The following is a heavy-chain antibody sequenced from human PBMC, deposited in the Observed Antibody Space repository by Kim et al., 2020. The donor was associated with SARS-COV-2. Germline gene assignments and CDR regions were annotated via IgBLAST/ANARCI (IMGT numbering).Heavy chain of an antibody. V-gene: IGHV4-39*01. Sequence: SETLSLTCTVSGGSISSDTYYWGWIRQPPGKGLEWIGGIYYSGSAYYSPSLKSRVTISVDTSNNQFSLNLNSVTAADTAVYYCARHRGGYDYWGQGTLVTVSS. J-gene: IGHJ4*02. CDR1: GGSISSDTYY. CDR3: ARHRGGYDY. CDR2: IYYSGSA. D-gene: IGHD3-10*01.